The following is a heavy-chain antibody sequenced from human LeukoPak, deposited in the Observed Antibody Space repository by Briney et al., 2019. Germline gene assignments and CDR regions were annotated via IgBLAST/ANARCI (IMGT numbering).Heavy chain of an antibody. CDR3: ARAHFIYYDSRGVDFDY. CDR2: INPNSGGT. J-gene: IGHJ4*02. D-gene: IGHD3-22*01. Sequence: ASVKVSCKASGYTFTGYYMHWVRQAPGQGLEWMGWINPNSGGTNYAQKFQGRVTMTRDTSISTAYMELSRLRSDDTAVYYCARAHFIYYDSRGVDFDYWGQGTLVTVSS. V-gene: IGHV1-2*02. CDR1: GYTFTGYY.